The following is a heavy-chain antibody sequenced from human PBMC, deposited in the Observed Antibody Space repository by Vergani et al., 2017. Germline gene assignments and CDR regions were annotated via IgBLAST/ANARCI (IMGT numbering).Heavy chain of an antibody. CDR2: IYYSGST. Sequence: QVQLQESGPGLVKPSQTLSLTCTVSGGSISSGDYYWSWIRQPPGKGLEWIGYIYYSGSTYYNPSLKSRVTISVDTSKNQFSLQLSSVTAADTAGDYCPRGAGGITMIPSGGFDPWGQGTLVTVSS. J-gene: IGHJ5*02. CDR3: PRGAGGITMIPSGGFDP. D-gene: IGHD3-22*01. CDR1: GGSISSGDYY. V-gene: IGHV4-30-4*08.